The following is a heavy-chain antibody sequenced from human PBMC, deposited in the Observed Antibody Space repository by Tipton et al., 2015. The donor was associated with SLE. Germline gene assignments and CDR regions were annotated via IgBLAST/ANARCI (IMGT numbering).Heavy chain of an antibody. J-gene: IGHJ4*02. Sequence: VQLVQSGAEVKKPGESLKISCKGSGYSFTSYWIAWVRQKPGKGLEWMGVTHPGDSDTRYSPSFQGQVTMSADESLRTAYLQWSSLKASDTAMYYCAKGGSGSYYNFDYWGQGTLVTVSS. CDR1: GYSFTSYW. CDR3: AKGGSGSYYNFDY. CDR2: THPGDSDT. V-gene: IGHV5-51*03. D-gene: IGHD3-10*01.